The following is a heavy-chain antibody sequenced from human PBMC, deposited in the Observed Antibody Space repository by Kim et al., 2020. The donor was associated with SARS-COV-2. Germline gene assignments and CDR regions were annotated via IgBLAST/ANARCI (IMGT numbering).Heavy chain of an antibody. D-gene: IGHD2-15*01. J-gene: IGHJ4*02. CDR1: GFTVSSNY. Sequence: GGSLRLSCAASGFTVSSNYMSWVRQAPGKGLEWVSVIYSGGSTYYADSVKGRFTISRDNSKNTLYLQMNSLRAEDTAVYYCARSGCSGGSCYSETFDYWGQGTLVTVSS. CDR2: IYSGGST. V-gene: IGHV3-53*01. CDR3: ARSGCSGGSCYSETFDY.